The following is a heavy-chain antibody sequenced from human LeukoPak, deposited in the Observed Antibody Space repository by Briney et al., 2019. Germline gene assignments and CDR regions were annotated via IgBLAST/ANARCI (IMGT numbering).Heavy chain of an antibody. Sequence: GGSLRLSCAASGFTFRNYAMNWVRQAPGKGPEWVSGVTGSTSFKSYSDSVKGRFTISRDNAKNTLYLQMSSLRAEETAVYYCARATGSYYSLGYWGQGTLVTVSS. CDR2: VTGSTSFK. J-gene: IGHJ4*02. CDR1: GFTFRNYA. D-gene: IGHD1-26*01. V-gene: IGHV3-23*05. CDR3: ARATGSYYSLGY.